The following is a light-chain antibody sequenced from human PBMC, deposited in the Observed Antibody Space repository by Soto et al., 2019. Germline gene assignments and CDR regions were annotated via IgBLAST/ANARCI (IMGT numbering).Light chain of an antibody. Sequence: EIVLTQSPGTLSLSPGERATLSCRASQSVRNSLLAWYQQKPGQPPRLLIYDASTRATATPERFSGSGSGTDFTLTISRLEPEDFAVYYCHQYDTIDQTFGQGTKVDIK. CDR2: DAS. V-gene: IGKV3-20*01. J-gene: IGKJ1*01. CDR3: HQYDTIDQT. CDR1: QSVRNSL.